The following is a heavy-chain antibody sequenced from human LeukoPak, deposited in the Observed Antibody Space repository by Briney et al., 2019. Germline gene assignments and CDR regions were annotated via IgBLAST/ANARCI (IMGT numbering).Heavy chain of an antibody. J-gene: IGHJ4*02. CDR1: GFTFSSYA. V-gene: IGHV3-30-3*01. Sequence: GRSLRLSCAASGFTFSSYAMHWVRPAPGKGLEWVAVISYEGSNKYYADSVKGRFTISRDNSKNTLYLQMNSLRAGDTAVYYCARDGGLGYSSSWYEGSFDYWGQGTLVTVSS. CDR2: ISYEGSNK. D-gene: IGHD6-13*01. CDR3: ARDGGLGYSSSWYEGSFDY.